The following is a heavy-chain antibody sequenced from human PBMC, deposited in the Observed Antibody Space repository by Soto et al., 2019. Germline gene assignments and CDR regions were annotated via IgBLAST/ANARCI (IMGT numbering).Heavy chain of an antibody. D-gene: IGHD6-19*01. CDR3: VQTTGWPGFDF. V-gene: IGHV3-53*01. CDR2: IYGGGTT. CDR1: GFAVSSKY. Sequence: EVQLVESGGGLIQPGGSLRLSCAASGFAVSSKYMTWVRQAPGKGLEWVSVIYGGGTTYYADSVMKRFTIYRDNTXXTLYXQXNSLSAEDTAVYYCVQTTGWPGFDFWGQGTLVTVSS. J-gene: IGHJ4*02.